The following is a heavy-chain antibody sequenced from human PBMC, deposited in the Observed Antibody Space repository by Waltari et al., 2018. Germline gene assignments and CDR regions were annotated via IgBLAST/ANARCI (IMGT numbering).Heavy chain of an antibody. J-gene: IGHJ6*02. CDR2: ITHSGST. CDR3: AIDPDCTGGVCYNYYGMDV. Sequence: QVQLQQWGAGLLKPSETLSLTCAVYGGSFSGYYWSWIRQPTGKGLEGIGEITHSGSTNYNPSLKSPVTNSVDTSKNQFPLKLSSVTAADTAVYYCAIDPDCTGGVCYNYYGMDVWGQGTTVTVSS. D-gene: IGHD2-8*02. CDR1: GGSFSGYY. V-gene: IGHV4-34*01.